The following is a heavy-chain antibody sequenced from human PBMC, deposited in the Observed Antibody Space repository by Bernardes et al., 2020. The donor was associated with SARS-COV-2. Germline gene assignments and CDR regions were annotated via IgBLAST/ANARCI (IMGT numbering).Heavy chain of an antibody. CDR1: GFSLSTSGMC. CDR3: ARIGCSSSSTYDAFDI. Sequence: PTLVKPTQTLTLTCTFSGFSLSTSGMCVSWIRQPPGKALEWLALIDWDDDKYYSTSLKTRLTISKDTSKNQVVLTMTNMDPVDTATYYCARIGCSSSSTYDAFDIWGQGTMVTVSS. CDR2: IDWDDDK. J-gene: IGHJ3*02. D-gene: IGHD6-6*01. V-gene: IGHV2-70*01.